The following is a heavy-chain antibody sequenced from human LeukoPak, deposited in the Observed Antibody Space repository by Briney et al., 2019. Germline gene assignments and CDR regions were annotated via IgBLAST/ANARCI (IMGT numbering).Heavy chain of an antibody. CDR3: VRGFDYAFYD. V-gene: IGHV4-34*01. Sequence: SETLSLTCAVYGGSFNDYYWNWIRQPPGKGLEWIGEINLRGSTTYNPSLKSRVTISLDESKNQFSLKLSSVTAADTAVYYCVRGFDYAFYDWGQGTLVTVSS. J-gene: IGHJ4*02. D-gene: IGHD4-17*01. CDR2: INLRGST. CDR1: GGSFNDYY.